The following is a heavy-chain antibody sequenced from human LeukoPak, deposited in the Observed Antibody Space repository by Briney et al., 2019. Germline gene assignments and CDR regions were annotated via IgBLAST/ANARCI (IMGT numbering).Heavy chain of an antibody. J-gene: IGHJ4*02. D-gene: IGHD3-22*01. CDR3: TTRVRDSSGYYNFDY. V-gene: IGHV3-15*01. CDR2: IKSKTDGGTI. CDR1: GFTFSNAW. Sequence: PGGSLRLSCAASGFTFSNAWMNWVRQSPGKGLEWVGRIKSKTDGGTIDSGSPVKGIFTISRDDSNNTLFLQMNSLKTEDTAMYHCTTRVRDSSGYYNFDYWGQGTLVTVSS.